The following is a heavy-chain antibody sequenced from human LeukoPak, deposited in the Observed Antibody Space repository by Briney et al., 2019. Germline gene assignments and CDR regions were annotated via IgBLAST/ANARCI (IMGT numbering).Heavy chain of an antibody. CDR3: AGGYCSGGSCSLSGP. Sequence: GRSLRLSCAASAFTFSSYAMHWVRQAPGKGLEWVAVISYDGSNKYYADSVKGRFTISRDNSKNTLYLQMNSLRAEDTAVYYCAGGYCSGGSCSLSGPWGQGTLVTVSS. V-gene: IGHV3-30-3*01. CDR1: AFTFSSYA. J-gene: IGHJ5*02. D-gene: IGHD2-15*01. CDR2: ISYDGSNK.